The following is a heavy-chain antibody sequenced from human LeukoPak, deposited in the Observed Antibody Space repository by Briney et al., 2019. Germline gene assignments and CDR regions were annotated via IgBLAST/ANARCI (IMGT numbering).Heavy chain of an antibody. CDR2: IIDSGNSI. V-gene: IGHV3-23*01. CDR3: AKDPIFSGSYGVFDY. D-gene: IGHD1-26*01. CDR1: GFTFSSCA. Sequence: GGTLRLSCAASGFTFSSCAMSWDRQAPGKGLEGVSTIIDSGNSIYYADSAEGRFTISRDNSQNTLYLQMNSLRAGDTAVYYCAKDPIFSGSYGVFDYWGLGTLVTVSS. J-gene: IGHJ4*02.